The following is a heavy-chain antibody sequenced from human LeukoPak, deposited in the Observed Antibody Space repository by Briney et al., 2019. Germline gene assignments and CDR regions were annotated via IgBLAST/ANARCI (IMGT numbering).Heavy chain of an antibody. D-gene: IGHD2-2*02. Sequence: ASVKVSCKASGYTFIDYYIHWVRQAPGQGLEWMGIINPSGGSTSYAQKFQGRVTMTRDTSTSTDYMELSSLRSDDTAVYYCAKEFYTTGGTVMDSQYYYYYGLDVWGQGTTVTVSS. CDR1: GYTFIDYY. J-gene: IGHJ6*02. CDR2: INPSGGST. CDR3: AKEFYTTGGTVMDSQYYYYYGLDV. V-gene: IGHV1-46*01.